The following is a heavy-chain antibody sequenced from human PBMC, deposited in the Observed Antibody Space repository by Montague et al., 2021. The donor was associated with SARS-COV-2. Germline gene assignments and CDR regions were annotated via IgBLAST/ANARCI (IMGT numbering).Heavy chain of an antibody. CDR3: AREPRVGQLLSIYYYGMDV. CDR2: IKQSGST. Sequence: SDTLSLTCGVYGGSFGDDHWSWIRQPPGKGLEWIGDIKQSGSTNYSPSLKSRVTISVDTSKNQFSLKLTSVTAADTAVYFCAREPRVGQLLSIYYYGMDVWGQGTTVTVSS. J-gene: IGHJ6*02. D-gene: IGHD2-2*01. V-gene: IGHV4-34*01. CDR1: GGSFGDDH.